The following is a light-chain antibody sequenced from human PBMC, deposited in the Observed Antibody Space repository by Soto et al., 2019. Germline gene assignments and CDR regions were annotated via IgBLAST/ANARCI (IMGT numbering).Light chain of an antibody. CDR3: CSYAGSYPWV. J-gene: IGLJ3*02. CDR1: VGDYNY. Sequence: QSALTQPRSVSGSPGQSVTISCVGDYNYVSWYQHHPGKAPKLMIFDVIKRPSGVPDRFSGSKSGNTASLTSSGLQAEDEADYYCCSYAGSYPWVFGGGTKLTVL. CDR2: DVI. V-gene: IGLV2-11*01.